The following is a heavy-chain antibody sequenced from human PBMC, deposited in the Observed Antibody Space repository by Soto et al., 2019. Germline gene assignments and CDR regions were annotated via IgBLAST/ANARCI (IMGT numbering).Heavy chain of an antibody. D-gene: IGHD3-3*01. CDR3: ARLLSTIFGVAHRRWSDP. CDR1: GGSFRGYY. V-gene: IGHV4-34*01. CDR2: INHSGST. Sequence: LSLTCAVSGGSFRGYYWSWIRQPPGKGLEWIGEINHSGSTNYNPSLNNRVTISVDTSKNQFYLKMSSVTAAYTSVYYCARLLSTIFGVAHRRWSDPWGQGTLVTVPQ. J-gene: IGHJ5*02.